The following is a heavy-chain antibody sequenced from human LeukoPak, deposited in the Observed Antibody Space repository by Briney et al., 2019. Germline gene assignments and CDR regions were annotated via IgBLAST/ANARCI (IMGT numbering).Heavy chain of an antibody. CDR1: GDSISSHY. D-gene: IGHD3-16*01. CDR3: ARFGVYYDMDV. J-gene: IGHJ6*02. V-gene: IGHV4-59*11. CDR2: IHYSGKA. Sequence: SETLSLTCSVSGDSISSHYWTWTRQPPGKGLEWLGQIHYSGKADYNPSLRSRITISVDTSKNQMFLKLTSVTAADTAFYYCARFGVYYDMDVWGQGTTVTVSS.